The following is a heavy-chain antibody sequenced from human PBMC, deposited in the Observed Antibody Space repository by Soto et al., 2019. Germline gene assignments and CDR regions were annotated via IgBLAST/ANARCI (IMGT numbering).Heavy chain of an antibody. D-gene: IGHD4-4*01. J-gene: IGHJ6*02. CDR1: GGTFSSYA. CDR2: IIPIFGTA. V-gene: IGHV1-69*12. Sequence: QVQLVQSGAEVKKPGSSVKVSCKASGGTFSSYAISWVRQAHGQGLEWMGGIIPIFGTANYAQKFQGRVTITADESTSTAYMELSSLRSEDTAVYYCARRYLGRVVTTPWDYYYGMDVWGQGTTVTVSS. CDR3: ARRYLGRVVTTPWDYYYGMDV.